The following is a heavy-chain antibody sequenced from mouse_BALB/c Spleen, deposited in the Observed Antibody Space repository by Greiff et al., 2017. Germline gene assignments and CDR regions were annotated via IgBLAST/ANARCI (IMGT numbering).Heavy chain of an antibody. CDR3: ASGYYRYDHYYAMDY. CDR1: GYSFTDYN. J-gene: IGHJ4*01. Sequence: EVKLMESGPELVKPGASVKVSCKASGYSFTDYNMYWVKQSHGKSLEWIGYIDPYNGGTSYNQKFKGKATLTVDKSSSTAFMHLNSLTSEDSAVYYCASGYYRYDHYYAMDYWGQGTSVTVSS. D-gene: IGHD2-14*01. CDR2: IDPYNGGT. V-gene: IGHV1S135*01.